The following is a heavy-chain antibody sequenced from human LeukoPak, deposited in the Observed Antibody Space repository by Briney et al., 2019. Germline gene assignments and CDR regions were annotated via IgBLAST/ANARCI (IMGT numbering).Heavy chain of an antibody. CDR1: GGSISSGGYY. J-gene: IGHJ5*02. D-gene: IGHD1-26*01. CDR2: IYHSGST. Sequence: SGTLSLTCTVSGGSISSGGYYWSWIRQPPGKGLEWIGYIYHSGSTYYNPSLKSRVTISVDRSKNQFSLKLSSVTAADTAVYYCARFSSGSYYSWFDPWGQGTLVTVSS. V-gene: IGHV4-30-2*01. CDR3: ARFSSGSYYSWFDP.